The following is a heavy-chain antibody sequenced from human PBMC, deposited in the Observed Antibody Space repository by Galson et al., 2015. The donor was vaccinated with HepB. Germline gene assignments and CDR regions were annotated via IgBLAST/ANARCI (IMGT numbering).Heavy chain of an antibody. Sequence: SLRLSCAASGFTFNNYVMSWVRQAPGKGLEWVSSISGGVGNTYYGDSVKGRFSMSRDNSRTTLYLHMNILRVEDTAIYCCAKEGILLWRYGMDVWGQGTTVTVSS. D-gene: IGHD3-10*01. CDR2: ISGGVGNT. CDR1: GFTFNNYV. CDR3: AKEGILLWRYGMDV. J-gene: IGHJ6*02. V-gene: IGHV3-23*01.